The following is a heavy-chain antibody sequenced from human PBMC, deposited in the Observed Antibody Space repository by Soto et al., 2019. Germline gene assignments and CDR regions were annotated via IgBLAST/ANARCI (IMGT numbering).Heavy chain of an antibody. V-gene: IGHV4-30-2*01. D-gene: IGHD4-17*01. CDR3: ASGPIGDYTDGFDY. J-gene: IGHJ4*02. Sequence: QLQLQESGSGLVKPSQTLSLTCAVSGGSISSGGYSWSWIRQPPGKGLEWIGYIYHSGSTYYNPSLTSRVTRSVDRSKNQFSLKLSPATAADTAVYYCASGPIGDYTDGFDYWGQGTMVTVSS. CDR1: GGSISSGGYS. CDR2: IYHSGST.